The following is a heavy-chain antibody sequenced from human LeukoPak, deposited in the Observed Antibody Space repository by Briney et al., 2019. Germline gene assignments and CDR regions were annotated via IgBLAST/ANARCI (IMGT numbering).Heavy chain of an antibody. CDR3: ARGELDDGYNGH. V-gene: IGHV3-48*04. CDR1: GFTFSSYT. D-gene: IGHD5-24*01. CDR2: ISGSGSAI. Sequence: GGSLRLSCAASGFTFSSYTMNWVRQTPGKGLEWVSYISGSGSAIYYADSVKGRFTISRDNAKNSLYLQMNSLRAEDTSVYYCARGELDDGYNGHWGQGTLVTVSS. J-gene: IGHJ4*02.